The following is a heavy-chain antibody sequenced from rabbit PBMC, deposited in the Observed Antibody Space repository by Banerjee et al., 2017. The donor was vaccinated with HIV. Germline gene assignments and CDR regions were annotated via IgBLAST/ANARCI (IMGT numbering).Heavy chain of an antibody. J-gene: IGHJ4*01. V-gene: IGHV1S45*01. CDR2: ISLGSSGRT. CDR1: GFSFSSNNW. CDR3: ARADYTGFGHYFNL. Sequence: EESGGGLVQPEGSLTLTCTASGFSFSSNNWICWVRQAPGKGLEWIACISLGSSGRTNYASWAKGRFTISKTSSTTETLHMTSLTAADTATYFCARADYTGFGHYFNLWGPGTLVTVS. D-gene: IGHD7-1*01.